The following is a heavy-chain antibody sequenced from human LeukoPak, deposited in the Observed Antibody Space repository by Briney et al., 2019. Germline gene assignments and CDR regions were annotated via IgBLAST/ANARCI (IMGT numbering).Heavy chain of an antibody. CDR2: ITTDTGNP. J-gene: IGHJ4*02. V-gene: IGHV7-4-1*02. D-gene: IGHD3-3*01. CDR1: GYTFTNYA. CDR3: ARAALNYDFWSGYGLIDY. Sequence: GASVKVSCKASGYTFTNYAINWVRQAPGQGLEWMGWITTDTGNPTYAQGFTGRFVFSLDTSVSTAYLQISSLKAEDTAVYYCARAALNYDFWSGYGLIDYWGQGTLVTVSS.